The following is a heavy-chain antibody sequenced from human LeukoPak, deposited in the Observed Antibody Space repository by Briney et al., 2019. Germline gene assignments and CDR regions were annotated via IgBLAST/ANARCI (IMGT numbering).Heavy chain of an antibody. CDR2: NSWNSGSI. CDR1: GFTFDDYA. V-gene: IGHV3-9*01. Sequence: GRSLRLSCAASGFTFDDYAMHWVRQAPGKGLEWVSGNSWNSGSIGYADSVKGRFTISRDNAKNSLYLQMNSLRAEDTALYYCAKATVMGEAYYYYYGMDVWGQGTTVTVSS. J-gene: IGHJ6*02. CDR3: AKATVMGEAYYYYYGMDV. D-gene: IGHD3-16*01.